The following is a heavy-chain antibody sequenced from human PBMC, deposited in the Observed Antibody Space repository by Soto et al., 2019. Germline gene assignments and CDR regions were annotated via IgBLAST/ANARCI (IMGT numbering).Heavy chain of an antibody. D-gene: IGHD3-10*01. CDR3: ARHETYGSGAPHYYYGMDV. CDR1: GYSFTSYW. J-gene: IGHJ6*02. CDR2: IYPGDSDT. Sequence: GESLKISCKGSGYSFTSYWIGWVRQMPGKGLEWMGIIYPGDSDTRYSPSFQGQVTISADKSISTAYLQWSSLKASDTAMYHCARHETYGSGAPHYYYGMDVWGQGTTVTVSS. V-gene: IGHV5-51*01.